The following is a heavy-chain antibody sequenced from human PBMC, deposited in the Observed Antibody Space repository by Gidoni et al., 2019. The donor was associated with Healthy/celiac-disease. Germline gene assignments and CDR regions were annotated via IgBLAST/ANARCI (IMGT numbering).Heavy chain of an antibody. CDR2: ISWNSGSI. D-gene: IGHD3-22*01. CDR3: AKAPNYYDSSGTLDY. CDR1: GCTFDDYA. Sequence: EVQLVESGGGLVQPGRSVRLSCPAPGCTFDDYAMHGVRQAPGKRLECVSGISWNSGSIGYADSVKGRFTISRDNAKNSLYLQMNSLRAEDTALYYCAKAPNYYDSSGTLDYWGQGTLVTVSS. J-gene: IGHJ4*02. V-gene: IGHV3-9*01.